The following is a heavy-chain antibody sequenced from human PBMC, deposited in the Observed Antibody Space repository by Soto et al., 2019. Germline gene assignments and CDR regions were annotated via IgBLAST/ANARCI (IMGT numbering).Heavy chain of an antibody. D-gene: IGHD3-22*01. CDR2: INAGNGNT. CDR1: GYTFTSYA. J-gene: IGHJ3*02. Sequence: QVQLVQSGAEVKKPGASVKVSCKASGYTFTSYAMHWVRQAPGQRLEWMGWINAGNGNTKYSQMFRGRVTMTRDTSESTAYMELRSLRSEGTAGYYCARDQWLLRSLDAFDIWGQGTMVTVSS. CDR3: ARDQWLLRSLDAFDI. V-gene: IGHV1-3*01.